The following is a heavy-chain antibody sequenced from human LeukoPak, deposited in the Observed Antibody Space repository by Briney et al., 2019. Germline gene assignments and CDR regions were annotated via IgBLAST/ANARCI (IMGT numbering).Heavy chain of an antibody. V-gene: IGHV4-59*01. J-gene: IGHJ4*02. Sequence: TSETLSLTCTVSGGSISSYYWSWIRQPPGKGLEWIGYIYYSGSTNYNPSLKSRVTISVDTSKNQFSLKLSSVTAADTAVYYCASKPRSWGSDYWGQGTLVTVSS. CDR3: ASKPRSWGSDY. D-gene: IGHD7-27*01. CDR1: GGSISSYY. CDR2: IYYSGST.